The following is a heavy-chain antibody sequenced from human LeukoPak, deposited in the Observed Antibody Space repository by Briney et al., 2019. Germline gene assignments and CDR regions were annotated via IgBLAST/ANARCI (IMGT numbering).Heavy chain of an antibody. CDR3: ARGVPKTSYYYYYMDV. V-gene: IGHV3-48*03. J-gene: IGHJ6*03. Sequence: GGSLRLSCAASGFTFSSYEMNWVRQAPGKGLEWVSYISSSGFTLNYADSVKGRFTISRDNAKNSLYLQMNSLRAEDTAVYYCARGVPKTSYYYYYMDVWGKGTTVTVSS. CDR2: ISSSGFTL. D-gene: IGHD4-11*01. CDR1: GFTFSSYE.